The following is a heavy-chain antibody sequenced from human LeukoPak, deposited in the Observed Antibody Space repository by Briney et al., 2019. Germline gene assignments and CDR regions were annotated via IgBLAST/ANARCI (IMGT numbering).Heavy chain of an antibody. J-gene: IGHJ3*02. V-gene: IGHV1-46*01. CDR3: ARARAAMAVNDAFDI. Sequence: ASVKVSCKASGYTFTSYYMHWVRQAPGHGLERMGIINPSGGSTSYAQKFQGRVTMTRDMSTSTVYMELSSLRSEDTAVYYCARARAAMAVNDAFDIWGQGTMVTVSS. CDR2: INPSGGST. CDR1: GYTFTSYY. D-gene: IGHD5-18*01.